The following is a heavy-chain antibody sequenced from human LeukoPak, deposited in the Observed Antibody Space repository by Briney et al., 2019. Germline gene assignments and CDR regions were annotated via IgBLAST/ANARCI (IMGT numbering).Heavy chain of an antibody. CDR1: GYTFINYY. V-gene: IGHV1-46*01. CDR3: AREKQQFILRTKSDDGFDI. D-gene: IGHD6-13*01. Sequence: ASVKVSCKASGYTFINYYMHWVRQAPGQGLEWMGIINPSSGSTNYAQKFQGRVTMTWDMSTSTVYMELSSLRSDDTAVYYCAREKQQFILRTKSDDGFDIWGQGTMVTVSS. CDR2: INPSSGST. J-gene: IGHJ3*02.